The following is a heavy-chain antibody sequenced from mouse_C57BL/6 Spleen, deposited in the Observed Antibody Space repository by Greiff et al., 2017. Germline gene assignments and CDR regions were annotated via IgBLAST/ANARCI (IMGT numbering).Heavy chain of an antibody. CDR2: INPSSGYT. D-gene: IGHD6-1*01. V-gene: IGHV1-7*01. J-gene: IGHJ4*01. Sequence: QVQLQQSGAELAKPGASVKLSCKASGYTFTSYWMPWVKQRPGQGLEWIGYINPSSGYTKYNQKFKDKATLTADKSSSTAYMQLSSLTYEDSAVXYCASRASYDYAMDYWGQGTSVTVSS. CDR3: ASRASYDYAMDY. CDR1: GYTFTSYW.